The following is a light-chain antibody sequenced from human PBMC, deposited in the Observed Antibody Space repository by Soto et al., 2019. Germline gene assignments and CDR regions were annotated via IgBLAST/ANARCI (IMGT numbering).Light chain of an antibody. CDR1: QSVSSN. CDR2: GAS. Sequence: EIVMTQSPATLSVYPGERATLSCRASQSVSSNLAWYQQKPGQAPRLLIYGASTMATGIPARFSGSGSGTEFTLTISSLQSEDFAVYYCQQYNNWPPRAWTSGQGTKVEIK. V-gene: IGKV3-15*01. J-gene: IGKJ1*01. CDR3: QQYNNWPPRAWT.